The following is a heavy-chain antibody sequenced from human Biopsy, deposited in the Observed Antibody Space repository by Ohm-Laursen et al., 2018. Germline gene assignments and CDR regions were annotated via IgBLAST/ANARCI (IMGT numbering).Heavy chain of an antibody. CDR3: ARDPLNGHKHFDY. CDR2: INCKTGAT. Sequence: ASVKVSCNASSYTFTDYNIHWMRQAPGQGLEWLGYINCKTGATNYAQKFQGTVTMTRDASISTAYLALGSLRSADTAIYYCARDPLNGHKHFDYWGQGSLVTVSS. CDR1: SYTFTDYN. J-gene: IGHJ4*02. D-gene: IGHD2-8*01. V-gene: IGHV1-2*02.